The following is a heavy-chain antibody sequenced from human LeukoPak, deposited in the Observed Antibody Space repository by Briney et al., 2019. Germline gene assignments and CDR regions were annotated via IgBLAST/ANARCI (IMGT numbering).Heavy chain of an antibody. CDR3: ARDGAAAAIFDY. J-gene: IGHJ4*02. CDR1: GFTFSNYG. V-gene: IGHV3-30*02. Sequence: GGSLRLSCAASGFTFSNYGMHWVRQAPGKGLEWVAFVRSDGDIKYYADSVKGRFTISRDNSRTTLYLQMNSLRAEDTAVYYCARDGAAAAIFDYWGQGTLVTVSS. CDR2: VRSDGDIK. D-gene: IGHD6-13*01.